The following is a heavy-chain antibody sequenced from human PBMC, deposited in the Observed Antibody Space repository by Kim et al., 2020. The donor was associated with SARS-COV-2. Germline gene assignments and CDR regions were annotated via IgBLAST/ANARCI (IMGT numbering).Heavy chain of an antibody. D-gene: IGHD3-22*01. V-gene: IGHV4-30-2*03. Sequence: KSRVTISVDTSKKQFSLKLSSVTAADTAVYYCARDLYYYDSSGYYTHFDLWGPGTLVTVSS. CDR3: ARDLYYYDSSGYYTHFDL. J-gene: IGHJ2*01.